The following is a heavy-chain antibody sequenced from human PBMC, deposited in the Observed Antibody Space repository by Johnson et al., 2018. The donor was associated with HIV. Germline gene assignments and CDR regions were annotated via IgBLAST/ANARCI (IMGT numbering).Heavy chain of an antibody. CDR2: ISSDGSST. J-gene: IGHJ3*02. Sequence: VQLVESGGGLVQPGGSLRLSCAASGFTFSNYAMSWVRQAPGKGLVWVSRISSDGSSTYYADSVKGRFTISRDNARNTMFVQMKSLRAEDTAVYYCARSGPVVFGAFDIWGQGTMITVSS. D-gene: IGHD2-15*01. CDR1: GFTFSNYA. CDR3: ARSGPVVFGAFDI. V-gene: IGHV3-74*02.